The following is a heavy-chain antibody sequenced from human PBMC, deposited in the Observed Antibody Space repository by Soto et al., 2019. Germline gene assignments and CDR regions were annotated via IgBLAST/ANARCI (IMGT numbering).Heavy chain of an antibody. V-gene: IGHV4-59*01. J-gene: IGHJ6*03. CDR1: GGSISSYY. D-gene: IGHD5-12*01. Sequence: PSETLSLTCTVSGGSISSYYWSWIRQPPGKGLEWIGYIYYSGSTNYNPSLKSRVTISVDTSKNQFSLKLSSVTAADTAVYYCARGHSGYDGVYYYYYMDGWGKGTTVTVSS. CDR2: IYYSGST. CDR3: ARGHSGYDGVYYYYYMDG.